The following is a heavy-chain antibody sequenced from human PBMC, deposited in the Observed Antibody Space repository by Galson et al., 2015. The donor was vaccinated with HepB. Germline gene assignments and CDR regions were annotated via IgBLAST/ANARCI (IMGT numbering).Heavy chain of an antibody. CDR2: ISSSSSYT. V-gene: IGHV3-11*06. J-gene: IGHJ6*02. CDR1: GFTFSDYH. Sequence: SLRLSCAASGFTFSDYHMSWIRQAPGKGLEWVSYISSSSSYTNYADSVKGRFTISRDNAKNSLYLQMNSLRAEDTAVYYCARGWDTTRHGMDVWGQGTTVTVSS. D-gene: IGHD1-26*01. CDR3: ARGWDTTRHGMDV.